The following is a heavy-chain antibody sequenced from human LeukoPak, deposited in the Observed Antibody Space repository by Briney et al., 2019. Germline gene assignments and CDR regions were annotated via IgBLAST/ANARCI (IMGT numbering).Heavy chain of an antibody. Sequence: GGSLRLYCAASGFTFSSYSMNWARQAPGKGLEWVSSISSSSSYIYYADSVKGRFTISRDNAKNSLYLQMNSLRAEDTAVYYCARARGYCSGGSCFSYVPYYFDYWGQGTLVTVSS. CDR1: GFTFSSYS. CDR3: ARARGYCSGGSCFSYVPYYFDY. V-gene: IGHV3-21*01. D-gene: IGHD2-15*01. J-gene: IGHJ4*02. CDR2: ISSSSSYI.